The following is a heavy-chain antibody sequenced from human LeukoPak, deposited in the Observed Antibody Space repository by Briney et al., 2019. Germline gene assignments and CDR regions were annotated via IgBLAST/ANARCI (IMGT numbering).Heavy chain of an antibody. Sequence: SETLSLTCAVYGGSFSGYYWSWIRQPPGKGLEWIGEINHSGSTNYNPSLKSRVTISVDTSKNQFSLQLNSVTPEDTAVYYCARGTAVPGPARDAEYFQHWGQGTLVTVSS. CDR2: INHSGST. J-gene: IGHJ1*01. CDR3: ARGTAVPGPARDAEYFQH. CDR1: GGSFSGYY. D-gene: IGHD6-19*01. V-gene: IGHV4-34*01.